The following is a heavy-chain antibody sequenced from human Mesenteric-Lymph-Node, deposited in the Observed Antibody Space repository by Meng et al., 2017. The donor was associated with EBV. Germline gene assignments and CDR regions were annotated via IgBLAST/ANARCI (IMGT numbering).Heavy chain of an antibody. CDR3: VRDKVVVVRGVEYSWFDP. Sequence: QVQLQEPGPGLVKASETLSLTCSVSCGSLNSGDYYWSWIRQPPGKGLEWIGYFYSSGSINYNPSLKSRVTISIDTSKNQLSLKLSSVTAADTAVYYCVRDKVVVVRGVEYSWFDPWGQGTLVTVSS. CDR1: CGSLNSGDYY. CDR2: FYSSGSI. D-gene: IGHD3-10*01. V-gene: IGHV4-61*08. J-gene: IGHJ5*02.